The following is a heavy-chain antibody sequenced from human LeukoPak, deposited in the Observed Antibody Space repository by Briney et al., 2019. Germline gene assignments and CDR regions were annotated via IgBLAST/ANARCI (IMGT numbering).Heavy chain of an antibody. D-gene: IGHD3-10*01. CDR2: FDPEDGET. CDR3: AKVVWFGELLNWFDP. V-gene: IGHV1-24*01. J-gene: IGHJ5*02. Sequence: GGSLRLSCAASGFTFSSYGMHWVRQAPGKGLEWMGGFDPEDGETIYAQKFQGRVTMTEDTSTDTAYMELSSLRSEDTAVYYCAKVVWFGELLNWFDPWGQGTLVTVSS. CDR1: GFTFSSYG.